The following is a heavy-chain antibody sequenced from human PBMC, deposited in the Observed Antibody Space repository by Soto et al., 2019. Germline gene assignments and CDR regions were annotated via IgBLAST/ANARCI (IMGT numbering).Heavy chain of an antibody. J-gene: IGHJ5*01. CDR1: GESLRGYY. CDR2: INHRGTT. D-gene: IGHD2-21*01. CDR3: ARGYPRSILSTSLTTSYGFDS. Sequence: QVQLQQWGTGLLKPSETLSLHCAVYGESLRGYYWSWIRQTPAMGLEWIGEINHRGTTNHDSSLKSRALISIDTSKNQVSLRLNYVTAADTAVYYCARGYPRSILSTSLTTSYGFDSWGQGTLVTVSS. V-gene: IGHV4-34*04.